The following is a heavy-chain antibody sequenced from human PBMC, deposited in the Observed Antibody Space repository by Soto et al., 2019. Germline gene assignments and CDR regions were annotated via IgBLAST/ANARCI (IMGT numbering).Heavy chain of an antibody. CDR3: NGITWFHGMDV. D-gene: IGHD3-10*01. Sequence: PSQTLSLTCVISGDSVSSNSAGWNWIRQSPSRGLEWLGRTYYKSKWNNDYALSVKSRITINPDTSKNQFSLHLYSVTPEDTAVYYCNGITWFHGMDVWGQGTPVTVSS. CDR2: TYYKSKWNN. V-gene: IGHV6-1*01. CDR1: GDSVSSNSAG. J-gene: IGHJ6*02.